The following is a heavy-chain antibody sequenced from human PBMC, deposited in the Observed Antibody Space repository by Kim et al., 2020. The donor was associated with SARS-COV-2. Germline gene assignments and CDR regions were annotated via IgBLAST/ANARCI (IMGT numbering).Heavy chain of an antibody. CDR3: ARATTYYYDSSGYPFDY. CDR1: GGTFSSYA. Sequence: SVKVSCKASGGTFSSYAISWVRQAPGQGLEWMGGIIPIFGTANYAQKFQGRVTITADESTSTAYMELSSLRSEDTAVYYCARATTYYYDSSGYPFDYWGQGTLVTVSS. J-gene: IGHJ4*02. D-gene: IGHD3-22*01. V-gene: IGHV1-69*13. CDR2: IIPIFGTA.